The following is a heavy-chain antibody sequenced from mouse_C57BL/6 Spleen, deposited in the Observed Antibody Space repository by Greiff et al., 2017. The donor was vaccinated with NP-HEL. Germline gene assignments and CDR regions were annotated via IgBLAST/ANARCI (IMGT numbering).Heavy chain of an antibody. CDR1: GYAFTNYL. D-gene: IGHD2-4*01. Sequence: QVQLKQSGAELVRPGTSVKVSCKASGYAFTNYLIEWVKQRPGQGLEWIGVINPGSGGTNYNEKFKGKATLTADKSSSTAYMQLSSLTSEDSAVYFCARSRDYDASFAYWGQGTLVTVSA. V-gene: IGHV1-54*01. J-gene: IGHJ3*01. CDR2: INPGSGGT. CDR3: ARSRDYDASFAY.